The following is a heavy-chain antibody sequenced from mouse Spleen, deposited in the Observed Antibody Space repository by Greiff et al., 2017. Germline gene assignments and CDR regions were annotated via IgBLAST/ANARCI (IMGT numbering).Heavy chain of an antibody. CDR2: ISYSGST. CDR3: AREGGYGYDGVYAMDY. J-gene: IGHJ4*01. CDR1: GYSITSGYD. Sequence: EVQLQQSGPGMVKPSQSLSLTCTVTGYSITSGYDWHWIRHFPGNKLEWMGYISYSGSTNYNPSLKSRISITHDTSKNHFFLKLNSVTTEDTATYYCAREGGYGYDGVYAMDYWGQGTSVTVSS. V-gene: IGHV3-1*01. D-gene: IGHD2-2*01.